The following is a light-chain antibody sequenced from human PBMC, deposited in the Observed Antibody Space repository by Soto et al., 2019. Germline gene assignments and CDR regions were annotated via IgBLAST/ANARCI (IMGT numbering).Light chain of an antibody. V-gene: IGLV2-8*01. CDR2: EVN. Sequence: QSLLTQPPSTSGSPGQSVAISCTGTSSDVGGYNCVSWYQQHPGKAPKLMIYEVNKRTSGVPDLFSGPKSGNTASLTVTGLQAKDEADYHGSAYAGSSNVFGAGTKVTAL. CDR3: SAYAGSSNV. CDR1: SSDVGGYNC. J-gene: IGLJ1*01.